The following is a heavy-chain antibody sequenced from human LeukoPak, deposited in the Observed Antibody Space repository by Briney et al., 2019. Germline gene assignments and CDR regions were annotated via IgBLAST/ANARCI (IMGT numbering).Heavy chain of an antibody. V-gene: IGHV1-2*02. CDR1: GYTFTGYY. CDR3: ARSMIVVVITAESPAFDY. CDR2: INPNSGGT. J-gene: IGHJ4*02. Sequence: GASVKVSCKASGYTFTGYYMHWVRQAPGQGLEWMGWINPNSGGTNYAQKFQGRVTITRDTSISTAYMELSRLRSDDTAVYYCARSMIVVVITAESPAFDYWGQGTLVTVSS. D-gene: IGHD3-22*01.